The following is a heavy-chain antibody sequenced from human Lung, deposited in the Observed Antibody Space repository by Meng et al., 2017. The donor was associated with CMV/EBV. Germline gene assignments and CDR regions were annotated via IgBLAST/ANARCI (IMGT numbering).Heavy chain of an antibody. CDR2: ISCYNGDT. D-gene: IGHD6-19*01. Sequence: QLLLMQSGGEVKKPGASVRVSCKASGYTFTHHGISWIRQAPGQGLEWMGWISCYNGDTNYAQKFQGRVTMTTDTSTSTAYMDLRSLRSDDTAVYYCARDPSNTSGWYAYFDYWGQGTLVTVSS. CDR3: ARDPSNTSGWYAYFDY. J-gene: IGHJ4*02. CDR1: GYTFTHHG. V-gene: IGHV1-18*01.